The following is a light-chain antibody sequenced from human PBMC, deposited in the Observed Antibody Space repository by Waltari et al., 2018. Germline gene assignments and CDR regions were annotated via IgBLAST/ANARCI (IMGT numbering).Light chain of an antibody. J-gene: IGLJ3*02. V-gene: IGLV2-14*03. CDR2: DVT. CDR3: SSYTSNSTLGV. CDR1: NSDIGGYNF. Sequence: QSALTQPAPVSGSPGQSITLSCTGNNSDIGGYNFVSWYQQHPAKAPKLMIFDVTNRPSGVSDRFSGSKSGNTASLTISGLQADDEAVYYCSSYTSNSTLGVFGGGTRLTVL.